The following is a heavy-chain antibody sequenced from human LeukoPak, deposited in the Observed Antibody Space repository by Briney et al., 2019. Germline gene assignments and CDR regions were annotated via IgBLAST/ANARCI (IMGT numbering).Heavy chain of an antibody. J-gene: IGHJ4*02. D-gene: IGHD6-13*01. CDR3: ARVREGRQQLVPDFDY. CDR1: GFTFSSYE. CDR2: LSSSGSTI. Sequence: GGSLRLSCAASGFTFSSYEMNWVRQAPGKGLEWVSYLSSSGSTIYYADSVKGRFTISRDNAKNSLYLQMNSLRAEDTAVYYCARVREGRQQLVPDFDYWGQGTLVTVSS. V-gene: IGHV3-48*03.